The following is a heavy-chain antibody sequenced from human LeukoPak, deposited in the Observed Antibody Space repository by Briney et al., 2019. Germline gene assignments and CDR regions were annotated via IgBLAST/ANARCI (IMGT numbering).Heavy chain of an antibody. D-gene: IGHD5-24*01. CDR1: GYTFTGYY. CDR3: ARASTRYNYVRDWFDP. J-gene: IGHJ5*02. Sequence: ASVKVSCKASGYTFTGYYMHWVRQAPGQGLEWMGWISAYNGNTNYAQKLQGRVTMTTDTSTSTAYMELRSLRSDDTAVYYCARASTRYNYVRDWFDPWGQGTLVTVSS. V-gene: IGHV1-18*04. CDR2: ISAYNGNT.